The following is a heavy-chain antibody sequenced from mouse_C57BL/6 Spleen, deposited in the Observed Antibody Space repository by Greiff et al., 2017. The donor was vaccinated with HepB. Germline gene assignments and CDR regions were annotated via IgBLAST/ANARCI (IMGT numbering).Heavy chain of an antibody. D-gene: IGHD1-1*01. CDR3: ARSYYYASSYLYYFDY. J-gene: IGHJ2*01. Sequence: QVQLQQPGAELVKPGASVKMSCKASGYTFTSYWITWVKQRPGQGLEWIGDIYPGSGSTNYNEKFKSKATLTVDTSSSTAYMQLSSLTSEDSAVYYCARSYYYASSYLYYFDYWGQGTTLTVSS. CDR1: GYTFTSYW. V-gene: IGHV1-55*01. CDR2: IYPGSGST.